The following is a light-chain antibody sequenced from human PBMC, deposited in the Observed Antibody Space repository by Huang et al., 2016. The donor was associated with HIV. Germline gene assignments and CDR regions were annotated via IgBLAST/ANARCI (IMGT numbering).Light chain of an antibody. CDR3: QQYNSYPYT. J-gene: IGKJ2*01. CDR1: QRISRW. Sequence: DIQMTQSPSTLSASVGDRVTITCRASQRISRWLAWYQQKPGKAPKLLIYQASSLESGVPSRFSGSGSGTKFPLTIGSLQPDDFATYYCQQYNSYPYTFGQGTKLEIK. CDR2: QAS. V-gene: IGKV1-5*03.